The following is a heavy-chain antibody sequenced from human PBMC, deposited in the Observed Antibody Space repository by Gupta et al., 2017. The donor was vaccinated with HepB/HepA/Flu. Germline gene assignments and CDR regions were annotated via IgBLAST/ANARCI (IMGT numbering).Heavy chain of an antibody. J-gene: IGHJ4*02. V-gene: IGHV3-7*01. CDR3: ARDQGYLQHDY. CDR1: GFTFNRYW. CDR2: IKEDGSAK. Sequence: EVQLVESGGGLVQPGGSLRLSCADSGFTFNRYWMAWVRQAPGKGLEWLANIKEDGSAKYYLNSVKGRFTISRDNAKNSLYLQMNSLRVEDTAVYYCARDQGYLQHDYWGQGTLVTVSS. D-gene: IGHD1-1*01.